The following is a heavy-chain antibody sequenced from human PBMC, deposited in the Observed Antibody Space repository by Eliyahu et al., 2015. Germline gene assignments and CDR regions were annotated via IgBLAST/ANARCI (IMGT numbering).Heavy chain of an antibody. D-gene: IGHD1-20*01. J-gene: IGHJ4*02. Sequence: EVLLVEPGGGLVQPGGSLRLSCVASGFTFSRYYMXWVRQAPGKGLEWVAHIKPDGSVKYSQNSVFLQMNSLRVEDTAVYYCAKGGDNWNYAGQGTLVTVSS. CDR1: GFTFSRYY. V-gene: IGHV3-7*01. CDR3: AKGGDNWNY. CDR2: IKPDGSVK.